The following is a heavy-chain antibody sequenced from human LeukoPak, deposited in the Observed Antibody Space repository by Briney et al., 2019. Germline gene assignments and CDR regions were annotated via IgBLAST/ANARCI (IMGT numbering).Heavy chain of an antibody. CDR3: ARDRHVGSWGYFDY. CDR1: GGSINSGGYY. Sequence: SQTLSLTCTVSGGSINSGGYYWSRIRQQPGKGLEWIGYIYYSGNTYYNPSLKSRVIISVDTSKNQFSLKLSSVTAADTAVYYCARDRHVGSWGYFDYWGQGTLVTVSS. J-gene: IGHJ4*02. V-gene: IGHV4-31*03. CDR2: IYYSGNT. D-gene: IGHD6-13*01.